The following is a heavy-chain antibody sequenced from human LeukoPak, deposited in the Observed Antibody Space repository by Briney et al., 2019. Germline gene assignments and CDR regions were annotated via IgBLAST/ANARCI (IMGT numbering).Heavy chain of an antibody. CDR2: IKQDGSEK. V-gene: IGHV3-7*01. CDR3: ARGRYYDFWSGYSNGAFDI. Sequence: GGSLRLSCAASGFTFSSYWMSWVRQAPGKGLEWVANIKQDGSEKYYVHSVKGRFTISRDNAKNSLYLQMNSLRAEDTAVYYCARGRYYDFWSGYSNGAFDIWGQGTMVTVSS. D-gene: IGHD3-3*01. CDR1: GFTFSSYW. J-gene: IGHJ3*02.